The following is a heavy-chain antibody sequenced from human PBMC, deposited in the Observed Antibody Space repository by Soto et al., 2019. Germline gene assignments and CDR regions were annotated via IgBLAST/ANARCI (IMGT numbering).Heavy chain of an antibody. V-gene: IGHV3-9*01. CDR2: ISWNSGSI. CDR1: GFTFDDYA. CDR3: AKGMEPSAADTGDWFDP. Sequence: GGSLRLSCAASGFTFDDYAMHWVRQAPGKGLEWVSGISWNSGSIGYADSVKGRFTISRDNAKNSLYLQMNSLRAEDTALYYCAKGMEPSAADTGDWFDPWGQGTLVTVSS. J-gene: IGHJ5*02. D-gene: IGHD6-13*01.